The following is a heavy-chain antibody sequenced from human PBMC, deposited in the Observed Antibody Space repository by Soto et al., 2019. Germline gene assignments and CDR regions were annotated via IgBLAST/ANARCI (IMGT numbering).Heavy chain of an antibody. CDR1: GLTLSRFA. D-gene: IGHD5-18*01. CDR3: AKGIYSYGYNSFDY. V-gene: IGHV3-23*01. CDR2: ISDDGDSK. Sequence: GGSLRLSCAASGLTLSRFAMXRVRQAPGKGLEWVSVISDDGDSKYYADSVKGRFTISRDNSKNTLYLQMNSLRAEDTAVYYCAKGIYSYGYNSFDYWSQGTLVTVSS. J-gene: IGHJ4*02.